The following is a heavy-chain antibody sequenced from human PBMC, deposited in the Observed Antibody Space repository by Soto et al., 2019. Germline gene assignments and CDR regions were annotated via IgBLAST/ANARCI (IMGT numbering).Heavy chain of an antibody. CDR1: GYTFTSYA. Sequence: ASVKVSCKASGYTFTSYAMHWVRQAPGQRLEWMGWINAGNGNTKYSQKFQGRVTITRDTSAGTAYMELSSLRSEDTSVYYCARSIMGRGVIRLDFDYWGQGTLVTVSS. J-gene: IGHJ4*01. CDR3: ARSIMGRGVIRLDFDY. D-gene: IGHD3-10*01. V-gene: IGHV1-3*01. CDR2: INAGNGNT.